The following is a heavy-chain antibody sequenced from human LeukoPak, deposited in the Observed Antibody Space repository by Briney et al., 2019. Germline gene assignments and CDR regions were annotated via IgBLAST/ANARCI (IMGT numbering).Heavy chain of an antibody. CDR1: GYTFTGYY. J-gene: IGHJ2*01. Sequence: GASVKVSCKASGYTFTGYYMHWVRQAPGQGLEWMGWINPNSGGTKYPQKFQGRVAMTRDTSITTAYMELSRLTSDDKAVYYCARGGDSSSYYWAVGYFDLWGRGTLVTVSS. D-gene: IGHD3-22*01. V-gene: IGHV1-2*02. CDR2: INPNSGGT. CDR3: ARGGDSSSYYWAVGYFDL.